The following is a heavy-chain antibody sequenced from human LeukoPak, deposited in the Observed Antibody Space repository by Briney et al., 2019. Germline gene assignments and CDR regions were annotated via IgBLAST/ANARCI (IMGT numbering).Heavy chain of an antibody. CDR1: AFTFSTYA. D-gene: IGHD6-13*01. J-gene: IGHJ4*02. CDR3: ARGRDIAAAEYYFDY. Sequence: GGSLRLSCAASAFTFSTYAFHWVRQAPGKGLEWVAIISYDGSNKYYADSVKGRFSISRDNSKNAVFLQMNGLRAEDTAVYFCARGRDIAAAEYYFDYWGQGTLVTVSS. V-gene: IGHV3-30-3*01. CDR2: ISYDGSNK.